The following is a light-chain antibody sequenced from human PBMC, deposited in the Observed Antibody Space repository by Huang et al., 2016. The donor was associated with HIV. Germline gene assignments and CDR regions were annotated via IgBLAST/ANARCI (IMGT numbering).Light chain of an antibody. V-gene: IGKV3-15*01. J-gene: IGKJ4*01. CDR3: QQYESWPPLT. CDR2: ATS. CDR1: QSVRDK. Sequence: EIVMTQSPDTLSVSPGERATLSCRASQSVRDKLAWYQQKPGQAPRRLLHATSTRAAGVPARFSVSGSGTEFTLTISSLQSEDCGVYYCQQYESWPPLTFGGGTKVEIK.